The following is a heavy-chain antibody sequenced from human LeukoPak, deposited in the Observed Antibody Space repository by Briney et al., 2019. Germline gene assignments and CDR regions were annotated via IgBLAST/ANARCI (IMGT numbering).Heavy chain of an antibody. D-gene: IGHD3-22*01. CDR1: RGTFSSYG. V-gene: IGHV1-69*05. CDR3: ARGELGDSSGFSFFDY. CDR2: VIAIFGRV. J-gene: IGHJ4*02. Sequence: SVKVSCTASRGTFSSYGISWVRQAPGQGLEWMGGVIAIFGRVKYGQKFQGRATITTDESTSTAYMELSSLTSEDTGVYYCARGELGDSSGFSFFDYWGQGTLVTVSS.